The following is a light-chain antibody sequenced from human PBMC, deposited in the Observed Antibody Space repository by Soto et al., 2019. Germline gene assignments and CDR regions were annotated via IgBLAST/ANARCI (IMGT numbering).Light chain of an antibody. J-gene: IGLJ2*01. Sequence: HSVLTQPASVSGSPGQSITISCTGTSSDVGSYNLVSWYQQHPGKAPKLMIYEVSKRPSGVSNRFSGSKSGNTASLTISGLQAEDEADYYCCSYAGSSTFHVVFGGGTQLTVL. V-gene: IGLV2-23*02. CDR1: SSDVGSYNL. CDR3: CSYAGSSTFHVV. CDR2: EVS.